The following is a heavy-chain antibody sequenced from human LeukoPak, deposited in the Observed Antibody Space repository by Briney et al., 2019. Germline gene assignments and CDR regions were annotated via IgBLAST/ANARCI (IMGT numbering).Heavy chain of an antibody. D-gene: IGHD3-3*01. CDR1: GFTFSSYG. CDR2: ISYDGSNK. Sequence: PGRSLRLSCAASGFTFSSYGMHWVRQAPGKGLEWVAVISYDGSNKYYADSVKGRFTISRGNSKNTLYLQMNSLRAEDTAVYYCANSLYCDFWSGYYPIFYFDYWGQGTLVTVSS. J-gene: IGHJ4*02. V-gene: IGHV3-30*18. CDR3: ANSLYCDFWSGYYPIFYFDY.